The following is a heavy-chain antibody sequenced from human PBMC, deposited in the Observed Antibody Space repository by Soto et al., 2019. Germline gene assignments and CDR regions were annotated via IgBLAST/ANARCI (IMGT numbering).Heavy chain of an antibody. Sequence: EVQLVESGGGLVKPGGSLRLSCAASGITFSSYSMNWVRQAPGKGLEWVSSISSSSSYIYYSASLKGGFTITRDNAKNSLYLQMNSLRAEDTAVYYCARDRTVIKARYACDIWGQGTMVAVSS. CDR1: GITFSSYS. V-gene: IGHV3-21*01. CDR3: ARDRTVIKARYACDI. J-gene: IGHJ3*02. CDR2: ISSSSSYI. D-gene: IGHD4-17*01.